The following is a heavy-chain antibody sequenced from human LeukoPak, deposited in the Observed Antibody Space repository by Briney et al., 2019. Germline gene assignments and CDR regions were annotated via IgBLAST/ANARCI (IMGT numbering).Heavy chain of an antibody. CDR1: GYTFTGYY. V-gene: IGHV1-2*02. J-gene: IGHJ5*02. CDR3: ARDNSVGDNAWWFDP. Sequence: GASVKVSCKASGYTFTGYYMHWVRQAPGQRLEWMGWINPNSGGTNYAQKFQGRVTMTRDMSTSTDYMELSSLRSEDTAIYYCARDNSVGDNAWWFDPWGQGTLVTVSS. CDR2: INPNSGGT. D-gene: IGHD1-26*01.